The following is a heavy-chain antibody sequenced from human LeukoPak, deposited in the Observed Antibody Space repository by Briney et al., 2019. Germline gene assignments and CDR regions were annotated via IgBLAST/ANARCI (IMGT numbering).Heavy chain of an antibody. V-gene: IGHV1-18*01. Sequence: ASVKVSCKASGYTFTSYGISWVRQAPGQGLEWMGWISAYNGNTNYAQKLQGRVTMTTDTSTSTAYMELRSLRSDDTAVYYCARLGVDYYDSSGEPETFDYWGRGTLVTVSS. CDR1: GYTFTSYG. J-gene: IGHJ4*02. CDR3: ARLGVDYYDSSGEPETFDY. D-gene: IGHD3-22*01. CDR2: ISAYNGNT.